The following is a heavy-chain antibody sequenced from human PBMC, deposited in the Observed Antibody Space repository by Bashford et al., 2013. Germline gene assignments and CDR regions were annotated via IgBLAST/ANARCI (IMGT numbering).Heavy chain of an antibody. CDR3: AGSGSLDY. V-gene: IGHV3-48*02. Sequence: GSLRLSCAASGFTFSDYSMSWVRQAPGKGLQWVSYISSGGGTIRYAGSVEGRFTISRDNAKNSLFLQMNSLRDEDTAVYYCAGSGSLDYWGQGTLVTVSS. CDR2: ISSGGGTI. CDR1: GFTFSDYS. J-gene: IGHJ4*02. D-gene: IGHD1-26*01.